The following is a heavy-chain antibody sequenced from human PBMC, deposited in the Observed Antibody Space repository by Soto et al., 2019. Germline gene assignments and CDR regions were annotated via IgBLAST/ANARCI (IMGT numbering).Heavy chain of an antibody. J-gene: IGHJ4*01. CDR1: GGSFSGYY. Sequence: PSETLSLTCAVYGGSFSGYYWSWIRQPPGKGLEWIGEIIHTGNTKYKPSLKSRVTISVDKSKNQFSLKLTSVTAADTAVYYCVRSGHSFGGVIWGRGTLVTVSS. D-gene: IGHD3-16*01. V-gene: IGHV4-34*12. CDR3: VRSGHSFGGVI. CDR2: IIHTGNT.